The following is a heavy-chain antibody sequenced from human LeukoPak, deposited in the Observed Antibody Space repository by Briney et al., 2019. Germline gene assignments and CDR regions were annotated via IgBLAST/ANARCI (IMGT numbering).Heavy chain of an antibody. V-gene: IGHV3-13*01. CDR2: IGTAGDT. J-gene: IGHJ3*02. CDR3: ARVSGWDDAFDI. D-gene: IGHD6-19*01. Sequence: GGYLRLSCAASGFTFSSYDMHWVRQATGKGLEWVSAIGTAGDTYYPGSVKGRFTISRENAKNSLYLQMNSLRAGDTAVYYCARVSGWDDAFDIWGQGTMVTVSS. CDR1: GFTFSSYD.